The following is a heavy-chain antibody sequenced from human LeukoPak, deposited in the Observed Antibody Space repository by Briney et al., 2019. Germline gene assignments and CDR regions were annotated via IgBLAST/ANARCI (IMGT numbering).Heavy chain of an antibody. Sequence: SETLSLTCTVSGGSMDKYYWNWIRQPPGKGLEWIGYIYYSGSTNYNPSLKSRVTMSVDTSKNQFSLKLSSVTAADTAVYYCARGPKDYRLDYWGQGTLVTVSS. CDR2: IYYSGST. CDR1: GGSMDKYY. CDR3: ARGPKDYRLDY. J-gene: IGHJ4*02. V-gene: IGHV4-59*12. D-gene: IGHD4-11*01.